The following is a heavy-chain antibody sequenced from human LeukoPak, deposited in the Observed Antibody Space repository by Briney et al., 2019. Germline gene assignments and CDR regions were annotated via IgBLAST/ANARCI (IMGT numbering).Heavy chain of an antibody. Sequence: SETLSLTCTVSGGSISSSSYYWGWIRQPPGKGLEWIGSIYYSGSTYYNPSLKSRVTISVDTSKNQFSLKLSSVTAADTAVYYCARAGRYSGSYWTSQLYYYYGMDVWGQGTTVTVSS. CDR3: ARAGRYSGSYWTSQLYYYYGMDV. D-gene: IGHD1-26*01. CDR1: GGSISSSSYY. CDR2: IYYSGST. V-gene: IGHV4-39*07. J-gene: IGHJ6*02.